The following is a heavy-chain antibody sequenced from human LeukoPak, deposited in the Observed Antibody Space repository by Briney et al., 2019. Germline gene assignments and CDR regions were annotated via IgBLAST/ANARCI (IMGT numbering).Heavy chain of an antibody. D-gene: IGHD1-1*01. J-gene: IGHJ6*02. CDR3: ARDLAWKSDGMDV. CDR2: INPSGGST. Sequence: VSVKVSCTASGYTFTSYYMHWVRQAPGQGLEWMGIINPSGGSTSYAQKFQGRVTMTRDTSTSTVYMELSSLRSEDTAVYYCARDLAWKSDGMDVWGQGTTVTVSS. V-gene: IGHV1-46*01. CDR1: GYTFTSYY.